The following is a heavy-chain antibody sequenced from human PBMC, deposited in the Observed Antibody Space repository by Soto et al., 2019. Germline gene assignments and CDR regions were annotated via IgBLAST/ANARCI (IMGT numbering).Heavy chain of an antibody. CDR2: IYYSGST. V-gene: IGHV4-59*01. CDR3: ARHYYYSSGYRYFDT. CDR1: GGSISSYY. D-gene: IGHD3-22*01. Sequence: SETLSLTCTVSGGSISSYYWSWIRQPPGKGLEWIGYIYYSGSTNYNPSLKSRVTISVDTSKNQLSLKLSSVTAADTAVYYCARHYYYSSGYRYFDTWGQGTLVTVSS. J-gene: IGHJ5*02.